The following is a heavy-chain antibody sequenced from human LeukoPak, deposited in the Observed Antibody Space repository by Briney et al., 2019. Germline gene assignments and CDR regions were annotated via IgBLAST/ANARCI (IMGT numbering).Heavy chain of an antibody. J-gene: IGHJ6*02. CDR1: GFTFSSYA. Sequence: QSGGSLRLSCAASGFTFSSYAMSWVRQAPGKGLEWVSGISGSGANTYYADSVKGRFTISRDNSKNTLYLQMNSLRAEDTAVYYCAKASAPEQLLPDYYYYGMDVWGQGTTVTVSS. CDR3: AKASAPEQLLPDYYYYGMDV. V-gene: IGHV3-23*01. D-gene: IGHD6-13*01. CDR2: ISGSGANT.